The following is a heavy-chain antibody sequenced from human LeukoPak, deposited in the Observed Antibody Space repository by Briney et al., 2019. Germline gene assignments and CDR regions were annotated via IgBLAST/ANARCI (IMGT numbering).Heavy chain of an antibody. D-gene: IGHD6-13*01. CDR1: GFTSISYS. CDR3: AKDPWGFSSSWTLDY. J-gene: IGHJ4*02. V-gene: IGHV3-64*01. Sequence: PGGSLRLSCAASGFTSISYSMHSVPPTPGKGLEFVSAISRNGRNTYYANSVKGRFTISRDISKNTLYLQMGSLRPEDMAVYYCAKDPWGFSSSWTLDYWGQGTLVTVSS. CDR2: ISRNGRNT.